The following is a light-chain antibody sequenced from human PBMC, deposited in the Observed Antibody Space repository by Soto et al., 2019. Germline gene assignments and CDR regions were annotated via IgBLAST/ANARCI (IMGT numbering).Light chain of an antibody. CDR2: GVS. V-gene: IGKV3-20*01. J-gene: IGKJ4*01. Sequence: LLTQSPGTLSLSPGDTATLSCRASQSLCNTCLAWYQQTPGQAPRLLIHGVSNRPTGVPDKFSGSGSGTDLTIHISSLEHADFELYYCQQSPNSPLPFGGGTKLEF. CDR1: QSLCNTC. CDR3: QQSPNSPLP.